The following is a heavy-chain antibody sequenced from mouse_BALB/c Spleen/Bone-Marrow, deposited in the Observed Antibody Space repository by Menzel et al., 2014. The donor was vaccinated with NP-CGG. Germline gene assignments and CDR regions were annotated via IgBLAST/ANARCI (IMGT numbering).Heavy chain of an antibody. V-gene: IGHV5-9-1*01. CDR3: ARPRYSGGAYWYFEV. Sequence: EVKLMESGGDLVKSGGSLKLSCAASGFTLSSYAMSWVRQTPEKRLEWVATISSGGSYTYYPDSVKGRFTISRDTARNTLYLQMSSLRSEDTAMYYCARPRYSGGAYWYFEVWGSGTTVTVSS. CDR1: GFTLSSYA. J-gene: IGHJ1*01. CDR2: ISSGGSYT. D-gene: IGHD3-1*01.